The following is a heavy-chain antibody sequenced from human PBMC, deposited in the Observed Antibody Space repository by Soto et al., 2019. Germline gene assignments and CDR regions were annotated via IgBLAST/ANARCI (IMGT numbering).Heavy chain of an antibody. Sequence: SVKVSFKASGGTFSSDGISWLRQAPGQGLEWMGGITPIFRATKYAQKFQGRVTITADESTSTAYMELSSLRSEDTAVYYCARGRDTYYYDSSGYSGWYFDLWGRGTLVTVSS. CDR2: ITPIFRAT. J-gene: IGHJ2*01. V-gene: IGHV1-69*13. D-gene: IGHD3-22*01. CDR3: ARGRDTYYYDSSGYSGWYFDL. CDR1: GGTFSSDG.